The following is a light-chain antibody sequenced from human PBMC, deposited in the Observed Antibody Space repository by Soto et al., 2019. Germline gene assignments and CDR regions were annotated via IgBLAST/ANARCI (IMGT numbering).Light chain of an antibody. V-gene: IGKV3-20*01. CDR3: QQYGNSRWT. CDR2: GAS. J-gene: IGKJ1*01. Sequence: EIVLTQSPATLSLSPGERATLSCRASQSVSSYLAWYQQKPGQAPRLLMYGASNRATGIPDRFSGSGSGTDFTLTISRLEPEDFAVYYCQQYGNSRWTLGQGTKVDIK. CDR1: QSVSSY.